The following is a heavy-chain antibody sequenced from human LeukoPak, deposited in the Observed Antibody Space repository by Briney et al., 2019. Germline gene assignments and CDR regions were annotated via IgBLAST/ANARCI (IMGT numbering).Heavy chain of an antibody. CDR2: FNHSGST. V-gene: IGHV4-34*01. D-gene: IGHD2-2*02. CDR3: ARGDRYCSSTSCYTPNFDH. J-gene: IGHJ4*02. Sequence: PSETLSLTCAVYGGSFSGYYWSWIRQPPGKGLEWIGAFNHSGSTNYNPSLKSRVTISVDTSKNQFSLKLSSVTAADTAVYYCARGDRYCSSTSCYTPNFDHWGQGTLVTVSS. CDR1: GGSFSGYY.